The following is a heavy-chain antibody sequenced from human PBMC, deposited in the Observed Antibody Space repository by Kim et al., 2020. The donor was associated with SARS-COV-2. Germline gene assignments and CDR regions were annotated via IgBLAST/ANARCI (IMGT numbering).Heavy chain of an antibody. Sequence: SETLSLTCAVSGGSISSDSWSWIRQSPGKGLEWIGYFYYRTPKYTPSLQSRVTISVDTSKNQLSLQLKSVTAADTAVYYCARSPFSGYDFRAFNIWGQGTMVTVSS. J-gene: IGHJ3*02. CDR3: ARSPFSGYDFRAFNI. CDR2: FYYRTP. V-gene: IGHV4-59*01. CDR1: GGSISSDS. D-gene: IGHD5-12*01.